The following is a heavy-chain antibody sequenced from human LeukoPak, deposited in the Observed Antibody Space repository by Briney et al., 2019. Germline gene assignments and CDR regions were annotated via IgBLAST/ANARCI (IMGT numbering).Heavy chain of an antibody. CDR3: ARQRYGSGSYQNYMDV. J-gene: IGHJ6*03. CDR1: SGSISSHY. Sequence: SETLSLTCSVSSGSISSHYWSWIRQPPGKGLEWIGYIYYSGSTNYNPSLKSRVTISVDTSKNQFSLKLSSVTAADTAVYYCARQRYGSGSYQNYMDVWGKGTTVTVSS. V-gene: IGHV4-59*11. CDR2: IYYSGST. D-gene: IGHD3-10*01.